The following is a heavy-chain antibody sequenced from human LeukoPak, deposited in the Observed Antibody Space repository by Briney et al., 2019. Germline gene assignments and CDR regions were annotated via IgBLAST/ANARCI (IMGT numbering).Heavy chain of an antibody. CDR3: ARDRMDTGTYFDY. Sequence: ASVKVSCRSSGYTFTAYGITWVRQAPGQGLEWMGWISTYNGNTNYAQKLQGRVTMTTDTSTSTAYMELRSLRSDDTAMYYCARDRMDTGTYFDYWGQGTLVTVSS. CDR1: GYTFTAYG. J-gene: IGHJ4*02. V-gene: IGHV1-18*01. CDR2: ISTYNGNT. D-gene: IGHD5-18*01.